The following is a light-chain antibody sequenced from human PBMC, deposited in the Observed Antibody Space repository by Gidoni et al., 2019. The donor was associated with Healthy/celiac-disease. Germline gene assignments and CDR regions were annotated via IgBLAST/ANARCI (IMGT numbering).Light chain of an antibody. CDR2: DVT. CDR1: SRDVGGYNN. V-gene: IGLV2-14*03. Sequence: QSALTQPASVSGPPGQSITISCTGTSRDVGGYNNVSWYQQHPGKAPKLTIYDVTNRPSGVSNRFSGSKCGNTASLTISGRQAEDEADNYCSSYTSSRTLVFGGGTKLTVL. CDR3: SSYTSSRTLV. J-gene: IGLJ3*02.